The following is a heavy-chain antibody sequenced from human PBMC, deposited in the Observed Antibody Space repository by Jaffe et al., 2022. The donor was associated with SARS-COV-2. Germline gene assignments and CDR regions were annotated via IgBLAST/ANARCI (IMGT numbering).Heavy chain of an antibody. CDR3: VRVWDY. CDR2: IKTDGSYT. J-gene: IGHJ4*02. V-gene: IGHV3-74*01. Sequence: EVQLVESGGDLVQPGGSLRLSCAASGFTFSSYWMDWVRQAPGKGLQWVSRIKTDGSYTSYADSVKGRFTISRDNAKNTVYLQMNSLRVEDTAVYYCVRVWDYWGQGTLVTVFS. CDR1: GFTFSSYW.